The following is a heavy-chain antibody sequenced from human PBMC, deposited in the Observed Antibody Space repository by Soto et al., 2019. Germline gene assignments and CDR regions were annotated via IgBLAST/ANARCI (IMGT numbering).Heavy chain of an antibody. CDR3: AIYGSGSYFRYYYYYMDV. D-gene: IGHD3-10*01. J-gene: IGHJ6*03. V-gene: IGHV1-8*01. CDR2: MNPNSGNT. CDR1: GYTFTSYD. Sequence: ASVKVSCKASGYTFTSYDINWVRQATGQGLEWMGWMNPNSGNTGYAQKFQGRVTMTRNTSISTAYMELSSLRSEDTAVYYCAIYGSGSYFRYYYYYMDVWGKGTTVTVSS.